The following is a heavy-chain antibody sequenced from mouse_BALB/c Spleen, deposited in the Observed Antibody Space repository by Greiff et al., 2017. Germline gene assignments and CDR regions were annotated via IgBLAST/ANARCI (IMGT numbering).Heavy chain of an antibody. V-gene: IGHV3-2*02. CDR2: ISYSGST. CDR1: GYSITSDYA. D-gene: IGHD1-2*01. J-gene: IGHJ2*01. CDR3: ARDATAHYFDY. Sequence: DVKLQESGPGLVKPSQSLSLTCTVTGYSITSDYAWNWIRQFPGNKLEWMGYISYSGSTSYNPSLKSRISITRDTSKNQFFLQLNSVTTEDTATYYCARDATAHYFDYWGQGTTLTVSS.